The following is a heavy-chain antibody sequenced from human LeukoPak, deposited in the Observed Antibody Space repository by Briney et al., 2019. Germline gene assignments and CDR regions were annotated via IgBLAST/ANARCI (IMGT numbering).Heavy chain of an antibody. CDR1: GYTFTNYD. D-gene: IGHD3-22*01. Sequence: ASVKVSCKASGYTFTNYDINWVRQVTGQGLEWMGWMNPNNDNIGYAQKFQGRVTITADESTSTAYMELSSLRSEDTAVYYCARDLKNYYDSSGYENAFDIWGQGTMVAVSS. CDR2: MNPNNDNI. V-gene: IGHV1-8*03. J-gene: IGHJ3*02. CDR3: ARDLKNYYDSSGYENAFDI.